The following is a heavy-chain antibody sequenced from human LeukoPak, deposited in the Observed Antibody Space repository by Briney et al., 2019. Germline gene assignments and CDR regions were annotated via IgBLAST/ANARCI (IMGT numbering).Heavy chain of an antibody. Sequence: GGSLRLSCVPSGFSFSNYAMSWVRQAPGKGLEWVSSISGSGGSTHYADSVKGRFTISRDKTKNTLYMQMNSLRAEDTAVYYCAKSAYYATSGYYREYYFDYWGQGTLVTVSS. CDR1: GFSFSNYA. CDR3: AKSAYYATSGYYREYYFDY. CDR2: ISGSGGST. J-gene: IGHJ4*02. D-gene: IGHD3-22*01. V-gene: IGHV3-23*01.